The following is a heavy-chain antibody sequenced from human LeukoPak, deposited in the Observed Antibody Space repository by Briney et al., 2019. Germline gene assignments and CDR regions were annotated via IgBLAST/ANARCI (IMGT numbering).Heavy chain of an antibody. J-gene: IGHJ4*02. CDR2: INWNGGST. V-gene: IGHV3-20*04. CDR1: GFTFDDYG. D-gene: IGHD1-7*01. CDR3: AKGRRAPLVGTITKSWIDY. Sequence: PGGSLRLSCAASGFTFDDYGMSWVRQAPGKGLEWVSGINWNGGSTGYADSVKGRFTISRDNAKNSLYLQMNSLRAEDTAVYYCAKGRRAPLVGTITKSWIDYWGQGTLVTVSS.